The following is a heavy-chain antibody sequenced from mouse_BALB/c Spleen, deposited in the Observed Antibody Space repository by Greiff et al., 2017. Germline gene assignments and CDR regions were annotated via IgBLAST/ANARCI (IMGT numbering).Heavy chain of an antibody. J-gene: IGHJ3*01. Sequence: EVQRVESGGGLVKPGGSLKLSCAASGFTFSDYYMYWVRQTPEKRLEWVATISDGGSYTYYPDSVKGRFTISRDNAKNNLYLQMSSLKSEDTAMYYCARDRVLRYPAWFAYWGQGTLVTVSA. V-gene: IGHV5-4*02. CDR1: GFTFSDYY. CDR2: ISDGGSYT. D-gene: IGHD1-1*01. CDR3: ARDRVLRYPAWFAY.